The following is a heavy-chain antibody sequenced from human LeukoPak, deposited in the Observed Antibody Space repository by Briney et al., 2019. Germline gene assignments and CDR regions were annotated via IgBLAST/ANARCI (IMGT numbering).Heavy chain of an antibody. Sequence: GGSLRLSCAASGFTFSSYSMNWVRQAPGKGLEWVSSISSSSSYIYYADSVKGRFTISRDNAKNSLYLQMNSLRAEDTAVYYCARVRGAERGYSSSWYRRGYYFDYWGQGTLVTVSS. CDR2: ISSSSSYI. V-gene: IGHV3-21*01. D-gene: IGHD6-13*01. CDR3: ARVRGAERGYSSSWYRRGYYFDY. J-gene: IGHJ4*02. CDR1: GFTFSSYS.